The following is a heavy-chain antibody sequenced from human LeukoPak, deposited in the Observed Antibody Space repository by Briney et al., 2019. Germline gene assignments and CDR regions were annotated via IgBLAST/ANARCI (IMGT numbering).Heavy chain of an antibody. CDR1: GFTFSSYS. CDR3: ARDHLFSGMDV. Sequence: GGSLRLSCVASGFTFSSYSMNWVRQAPGRGLEWVSSISSCSNYIYYADSVKGRFTIARDNAKNSLYLQMNSLRAEDTAVYYCARDHLFSGMDVWGQGTTVTVSS. V-gene: IGHV3-21*04. CDR2: ISSCSNYI. J-gene: IGHJ6*02.